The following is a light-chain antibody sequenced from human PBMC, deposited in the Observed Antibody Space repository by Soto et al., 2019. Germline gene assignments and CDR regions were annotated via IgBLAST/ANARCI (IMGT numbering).Light chain of an antibody. CDR2: DNE. CDR1: RSNIGDNY. Sequence: QAVVTQPPSVSAASGQKVTISCSGSRSNIGDNYVSWYQLLPGTAPKLLISDNERRPSGIPDCFSGSKSGTTATLAIAGLQTADEAEYYCGTWDTSLSAYVFAAGTKVTVL. J-gene: IGLJ1*01. V-gene: IGLV1-51*01. CDR3: GTWDTSLSAYV.